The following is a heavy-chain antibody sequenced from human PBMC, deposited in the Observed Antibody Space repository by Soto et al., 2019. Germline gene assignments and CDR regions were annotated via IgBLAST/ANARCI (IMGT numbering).Heavy chain of an antibody. D-gene: IGHD1-26*01. CDR1: GFTFSSYG. V-gene: IGHV3-30*03. CDR2: ISYDGSNK. J-gene: IGHJ4*02. Sequence: QVQLVESGGGVVQPGRSLRLSCAASGFTFSSYGMHWVRQAPGKGLEWVAVISYDGSNKYYADSVKGRFTISRDNFKNTLYLTMNRLRAADTAVYYSARSPYSVSYLAYFDYWGQGTLVTVSS. CDR3: ARSPYSVSYLAYFDY.